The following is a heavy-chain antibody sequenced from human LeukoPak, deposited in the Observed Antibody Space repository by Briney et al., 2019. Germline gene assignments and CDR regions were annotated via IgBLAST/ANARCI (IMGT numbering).Heavy chain of an antibody. J-gene: IGHJ4*02. Sequence: GGSLSLSCAASGFTFSSHGMHWVRQAPGKGLEWVAFIHYDGSNKYYGDSMKGRFTISRDNSKNTLYLQMNSLRAEDTAVYYCARGHIVVLTAPDYWGQGTLVTVSS. V-gene: IGHV3-30*02. CDR2: IHYDGSNK. CDR1: GFTFSSHG. D-gene: IGHD2-21*02. CDR3: ARGHIVVLTAPDY.